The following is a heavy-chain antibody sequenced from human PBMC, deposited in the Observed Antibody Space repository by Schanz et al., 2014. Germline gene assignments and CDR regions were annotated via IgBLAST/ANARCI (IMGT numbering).Heavy chain of an antibody. J-gene: IGHJ4*02. CDR2: MKTKTDGGTT. D-gene: IGHD2-15*01. V-gene: IGHV3-15*01. CDR1: GFTSSNAW. Sequence: EVQLVESGGGLVKPGGSLRLSCAASGFTSSNAWMSWVRQAPGKGLEWVGSMKTKTDGGTTDYAAPVKGRFSISRDDSKNTLYLQMNSLNTEDTAVYYCTSAVSATFGYFAYWGQGTLLVTVSS. CDR3: TSAVSATFGYFAY.